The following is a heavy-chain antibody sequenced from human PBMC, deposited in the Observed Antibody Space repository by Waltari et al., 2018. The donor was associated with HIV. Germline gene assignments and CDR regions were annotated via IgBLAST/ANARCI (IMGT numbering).Heavy chain of an antibody. V-gene: IGHV3-33*01. Sequence: QVQLVESGGGVVQPGRSLRLSCAASGFTFSSYGLHWVRQAPGKGLEWVAVIWYDGSNKYYADSVKGRFTISRDNSKNTLYLQMNSLRAEDTAVYYCARGEMATIKRGFDYWGQGTLVTVSS. CDR2: IWYDGSNK. D-gene: IGHD5-12*01. J-gene: IGHJ4*02. CDR3: ARGEMATIKRGFDY. CDR1: GFTFSSYG.